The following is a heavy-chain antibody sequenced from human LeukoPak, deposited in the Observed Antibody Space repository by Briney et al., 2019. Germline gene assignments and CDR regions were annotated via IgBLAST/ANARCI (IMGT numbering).Heavy chain of an antibody. CDR3: ARDGYQPLDY. CDR2: ITISGRTA. D-gene: IGHD6-13*01. CDR1: GFTFSNYA. Sequence: GGSLRLSCLASGFTFSNYAMSWVRQAPGKGLEWVSGITISGRTAYYADSVKGRFTISRDNFKNTLYLQMNSLRAEDTAVYYCARDGYQPLDYWGQGTLVTVSS. J-gene: IGHJ4*02. V-gene: IGHV3-23*01.